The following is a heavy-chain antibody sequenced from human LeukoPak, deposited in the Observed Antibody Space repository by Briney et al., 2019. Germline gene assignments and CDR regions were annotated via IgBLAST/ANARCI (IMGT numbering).Heavy chain of an antibody. CDR2: INPNSGNT. J-gene: IGHJ4*02. Sequence: GASVKVSCKASGYTFTGYYMHWVRQAPGQGLEWMGWINPNSGNTNYAQKLQGRVTMTTDTSTSTAYMELRSLRSDDTAVYYCARLSGSYGETGWGQGTLVTVSS. CDR1: GYTFTGYY. V-gene: IGHV1-18*04. CDR3: ARLSGSYGETG. D-gene: IGHD4-17*01.